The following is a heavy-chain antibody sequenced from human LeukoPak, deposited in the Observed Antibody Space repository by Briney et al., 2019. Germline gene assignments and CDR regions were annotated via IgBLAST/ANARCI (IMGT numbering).Heavy chain of an antibody. V-gene: IGHV3-33*01. D-gene: IGHD3-16*02. CDR1: GFTFSSYD. J-gene: IGHJ4*02. Sequence: PGGSLRLSCAASGFTFSSYDMHWVRQAPGKGLEWVAVISFDGSNTYCADSVKGRFTISRDDSKNTLYLQMNSLRAEDTAVYYCARDIESGYFDYWGQGTLVTVSS. CDR2: ISFDGSNT. CDR3: ARDIESGYFDY.